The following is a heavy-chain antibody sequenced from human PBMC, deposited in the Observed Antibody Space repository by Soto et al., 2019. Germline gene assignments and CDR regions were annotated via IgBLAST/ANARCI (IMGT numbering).Heavy chain of an antibody. J-gene: IGHJ4*02. CDR3: ARDLYSRSARYFDY. CDR2: ISSSSSYI. CDR1: GFPFSSYS. D-gene: IGHD6-6*01. Sequence: EVQLVESGGGLVKPGGSLRLSCAASGFPFSSYSMNWVRQAPGKGLGWVSSISSSSSYIYYADSVKGRFTISRDNAKNSRYLQMKSLRAEDTAVYYCARDLYSRSARYFDYWGQGTLVTVSS. V-gene: IGHV3-21*01.